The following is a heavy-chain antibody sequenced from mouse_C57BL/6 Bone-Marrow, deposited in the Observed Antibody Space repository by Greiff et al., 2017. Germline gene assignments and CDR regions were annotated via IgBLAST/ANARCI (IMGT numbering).Heavy chain of an antibody. Sequence: VQLQQSGPGMVKPSQSLSLTCTVTGYSITSGYDWHWIRHFPGNKLEWMGYISYSGSTNYNPSLKSRISITHDTSKNHFFLKLNSVTTEDTATYYCAREDYGSSTWYFDVWGTGTTVTVSS. V-gene: IGHV3-1*01. CDR3: AREDYGSSTWYFDV. CDR1: GYSITSGYD. CDR2: ISYSGST. J-gene: IGHJ1*03. D-gene: IGHD1-1*01.